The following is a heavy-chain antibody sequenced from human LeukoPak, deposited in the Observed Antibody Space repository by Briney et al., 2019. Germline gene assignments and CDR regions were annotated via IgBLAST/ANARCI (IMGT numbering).Heavy chain of an antibody. CDR1: GFTFSSYG. Sequence: GGSLRLSCAASGFTFSSYGVNWVRQAPGKGLEWISYISSSGSTIYYADSVKGRFTISRDNAKNSLYLQMNSLRAEDTAVYYCARVSGYAYYYYYYYMDVWGKGTTVTVSS. CDR2: ISSSGSTI. J-gene: IGHJ6*03. CDR3: ARVSGYAYYYYYYYMDV. D-gene: IGHD5-12*01. V-gene: IGHV3-48*03.